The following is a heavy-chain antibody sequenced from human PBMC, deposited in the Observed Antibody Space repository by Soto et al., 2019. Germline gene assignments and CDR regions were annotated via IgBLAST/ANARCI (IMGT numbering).Heavy chain of an antibody. V-gene: IGHV3-53*01. CDR2: IYSGGST. CDR3: ARAQYYYDSSGYEFAFDI. Sequence: GGSLRLSCAASGFTVSSNYMSWVRQAPGKGLEWVSVIYSGGSTYYADSVKGRFTISRDNSKNTLYLQMNSLRAEDTAVYYCARAQYYYDSSGYEFAFDIWGQGAMVTVSS. D-gene: IGHD3-22*01. J-gene: IGHJ3*02. CDR1: GFTVSSNY.